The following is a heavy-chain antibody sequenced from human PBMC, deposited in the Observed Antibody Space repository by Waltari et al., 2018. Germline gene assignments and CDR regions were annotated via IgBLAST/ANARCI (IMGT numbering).Heavy chain of an antibody. D-gene: IGHD2-2*01. CDR3: TTVPIVVVPAAMSRNYYYYYMDV. J-gene: IGHJ6*03. Sequence: EVQLVESGGGLVKPGGSLRLSCAASGFTFSNAWMSWVRQAPGKGLEWVGRIKSKTDGGTTDYAAPVKGRFTISSDDSKNTLYLQMNSLKTEDTAVYYCTTVPIVVVPAAMSRNYYYYYMDVWGKGTTVTVSS. CDR2: IKSKTDGGTT. CDR1: GFTFSNAW. V-gene: IGHV3-15*01.